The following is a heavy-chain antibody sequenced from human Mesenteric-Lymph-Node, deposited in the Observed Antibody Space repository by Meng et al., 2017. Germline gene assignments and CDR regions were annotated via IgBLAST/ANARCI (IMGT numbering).Heavy chain of an antibody. Sequence: SLKISCAASGFTFDDYAMHWVRQAPGNGLEWVSGISWNSGSIGYADSVKGRFTISRDNAKNSLYLQMNSLRAEDTALYYCAKDQRRAAGDAFDIWGQGTMVTVSS. CDR3: AKDQRRAAGDAFDI. D-gene: IGHD2-2*01. V-gene: IGHV3-9*01. CDR1: GFTFDDYA. CDR2: ISWNSGSI. J-gene: IGHJ3*02.